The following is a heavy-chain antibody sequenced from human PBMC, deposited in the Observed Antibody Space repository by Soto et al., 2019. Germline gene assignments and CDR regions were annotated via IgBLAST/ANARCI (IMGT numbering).Heavy chain of an antibody. V-gene: IGHV4-30-4*01. D-gene: IGHD2-2*01. J-gene: IGHJ4*02. CDR2: IYYGGGT. CDR3: TSLYPGYEAFDY. Sequence: PSETLSLTCSVSGGSINSGDYYWSWIGQSPGKGLVWIGYIYYGGGTYYNPSLRRRTTISINTSKTQFFLVVDSVIDADPAVYYWTSLYPGYEAFDYWGQGTLVTVSS. CDR1: GGSINSGDYY.